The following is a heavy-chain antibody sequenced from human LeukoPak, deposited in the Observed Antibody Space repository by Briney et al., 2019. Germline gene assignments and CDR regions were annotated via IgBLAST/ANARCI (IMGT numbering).Heavy chain of an antibody. CDR1: GFTFSSYA. Sequence: GGSLRLSCAASGFTFSSYAMSWVRQAPGKGLEWVPAISGSGGSTYYADSVKGRFTISRDNSKNTLYLQMNSLRAEDTAVYYCAKDTYSGSYGSSHYWGQGTLVTVSS. CDR2: ISGSGGST. V-gene: IGHV3-23*01. CDR3: AKDTYSGSYGSSHY. D-gene: IGHD1-26*01. J-gene: IGHJ4*02.